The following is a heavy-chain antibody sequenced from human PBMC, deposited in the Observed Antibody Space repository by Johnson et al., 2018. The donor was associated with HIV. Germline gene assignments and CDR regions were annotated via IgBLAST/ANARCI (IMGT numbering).Heavy chain of an antibody. J-gene: IGHJ3*02. D-gene: IGHD3-22*01. CDR2: ISYDGSNK. V-gene: IGHV3-30-3*01. Sequence: QVQLVESGGGVVQPGRSLRLSCAASGFTFSSYAMHWVRQAPGKGLEWVAVISYDGSNKYYADSVKGRFTISSDISKNTLYLQMNSLRAEDTAVYYCARVWVRYYYDSCDGAFDIWGQGTMVTVSS. CDR1: GFTFSSYA. CDR3: ARVWVRYYYDSCDGAFDI.